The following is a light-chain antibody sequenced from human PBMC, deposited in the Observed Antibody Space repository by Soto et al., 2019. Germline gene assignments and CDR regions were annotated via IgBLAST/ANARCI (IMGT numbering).Light chain of an antibody. CDR2: DVS. J-gene: IGLJ1*01. CDR3: SSYTSSSTQV. Sequence: QSVVTQPASVSGSPGQSITISCTGTSSDVGGYNFVSWYQCHPGKAPKLMIYDVSNRPSGASTRFSGSKSGNTASLTISGLQAEDEADYYCSSYTSSSTQVFGTGTKVTVL. CDR1: SSDVGGYNF. V-gene: IGLV2-14*03.